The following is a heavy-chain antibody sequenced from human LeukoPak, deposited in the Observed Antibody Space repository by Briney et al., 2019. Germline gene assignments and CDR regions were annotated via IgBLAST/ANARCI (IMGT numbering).Heavy chain of an antibody. D-gene: IGHD5-18*01. CDR3: ARENRGSNYGWYFDY. J-gene: IGHJ4*02. CDR1: GGSISSYY. V-gene: IGHV4-59*12. CDR2: IYYSGST. Sequence: PSETLSLTCTVSGGSISSYYWSWIRQPPGKGLEWIGYIYYSGSTNYNPSLKSRVTISIDTSNNQFSLKLSSVTATDTAVYYCARENRGSNYGWYFDYWGQGTLVTVSS.